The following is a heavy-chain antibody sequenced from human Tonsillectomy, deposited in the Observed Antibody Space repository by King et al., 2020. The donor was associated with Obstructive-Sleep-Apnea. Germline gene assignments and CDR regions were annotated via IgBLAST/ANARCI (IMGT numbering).Heavy chain of an antibody. CDR2: IRHDGSET. J-gene: IGHJ4*02. CDR3: AGGRIDY. CDR1: GFIFSDYG. V-gene: IGHV3-30*02. Sequence: VQLVESGGGVVQSGRSLRLSCAASGFIFSDYGMYWVRQAPGKGLEWVSFIRHDGSETYYADSVKGRFTISRDNSKNTLSLQMNSLRAEDTAIYYCAGGRIDYWGQGTLVTVSS. D-gene: IGHD3-16*01.